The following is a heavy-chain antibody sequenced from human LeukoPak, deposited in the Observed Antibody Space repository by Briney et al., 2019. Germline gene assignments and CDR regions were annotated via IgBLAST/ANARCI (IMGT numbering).Heavy chain of an antibody. J-gene: IGHJ4*02. CDR3: ARRRDSGTRISDY. D-gene: IGHD2-2*01. CDR1: GYTFTTYD. Sequence: ASVKVSCKTSGYTFTTYDINWVRQATGQGLEWMGWMNPNSGNTGYAQKFQGRVTMTRNTSISTAYMELSSLRSEDTAVYYCARRRDSGTRISDYWGQGTLVTVSS. V-gene: IGHV1-8*01. CDR2: MNPNSGNT.